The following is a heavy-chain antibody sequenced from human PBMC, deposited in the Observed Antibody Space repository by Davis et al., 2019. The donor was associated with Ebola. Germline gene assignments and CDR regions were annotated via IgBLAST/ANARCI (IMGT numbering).Heavy chain of an antibody. J-gene: IGHJ4*02. CDR2: IYYSGST. Sequence: LRLSCAVSGGSISSGDYYWSWIRQPPGKGLEWIGYIYYSGSTYYNPSLKSRVTISVDTSKNQFSLKLSSVTAADTAVYYCARVKYSSGWIFDYWGQGTLVTVSS. V-gene: IGHV4-30-4*01. D-gene: IGHD6-19*01. CDR3: ARVKYSSGWIFDY. CDR1: GGSISSGDYY.